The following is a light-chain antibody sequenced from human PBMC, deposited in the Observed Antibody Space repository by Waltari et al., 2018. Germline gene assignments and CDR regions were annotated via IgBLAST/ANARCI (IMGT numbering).Light chain of an antibody. CDR3: CSYAGSGTLV. J-gene: IGLJ2*01. V-gene: IGLV2-23*02. CDR1: SSDVGGYNY. Sequence: QSALTQPASVSGSPGQSITISCTGTSSDVGGYNYVSWCQHHPGKAPKVMIYDVTKRPSGVSNRCSGSKSGNTASRTISGLQTEDEADYYCCSYAGSGTLVFGGGTKLTVL. CDR2: DVT.